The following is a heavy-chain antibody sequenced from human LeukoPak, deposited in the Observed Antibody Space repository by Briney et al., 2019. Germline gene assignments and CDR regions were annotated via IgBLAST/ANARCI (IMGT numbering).Heavy chain of an antibody. CDR3: ARVGWETVTHFDY. CDR2: IYNSGST. J-gene: IGHJ4*02. CDR1: GGSISSYY. D-gene: IGHD4-17*01. V-gene: IGHV4-59*01. Sequence: SETLSLTCAVSGGSISSYYWSWIRQPPGKGLEWIGYIYNSGSTNYNPSLKSRVTISVDTSKNQFSMKLNSVTAADTAVYYCARVGWETVTHFDYWGQGTLVTVSS.